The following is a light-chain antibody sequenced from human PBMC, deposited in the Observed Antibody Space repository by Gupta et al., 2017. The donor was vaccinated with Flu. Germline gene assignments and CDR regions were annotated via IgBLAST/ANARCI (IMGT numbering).Light chain of an antibody. V-gene: IGLV1-40*01. Sequence: QSVLTQPPSVSGAPGQRVTISCTESSSNFGAGYDVHWYQQIPGTAPKLLIYGNNNRPSGVPDRFSGSKYGTSASLAITGLQAEDEADYYCQSYDTSLSGWVFGGGTKLTVL. J-gene: IGLJ3*02. CDR3: QSYDTSLSGWV. CDR1: SSNFGAGYD. CDR2: GNN.